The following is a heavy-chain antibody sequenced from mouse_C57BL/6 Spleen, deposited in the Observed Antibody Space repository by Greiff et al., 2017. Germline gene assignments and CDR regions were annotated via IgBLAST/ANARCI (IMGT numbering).Heavy chain of an antibody. CDR1: GFNIKDYY. CDR2: IDPEDGDT. D-gene: IGHD1-1*01. V-gene: IGHV14-1*01. Sequence: VQLQQSGAELVRPGASVKLSCTASGFNIKDYYMHWVKQRPEQGLEWIGRIDPEDGDTEYAPKFPGKATITADTSSNTAYLQLSSLTSEDTAVYYCTTGLYGSYAMDYWGQGTSVTVSS. J-gene: IGHJ4*01. CDR3: TTGLYGSYAMDY.